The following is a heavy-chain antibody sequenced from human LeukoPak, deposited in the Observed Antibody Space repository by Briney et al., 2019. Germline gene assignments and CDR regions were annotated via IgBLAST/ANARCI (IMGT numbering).Heavy chain of an antibody. J-gene: IGHJ4*02. CDR2: ISYDGSNK. V-gene: IGHV3-30*18. CDR3: AKRGNVRILGIDY. CDR1: GFTFSSYW. Sequence: GGSLRLSCAASGFTFSSYWMSWVRQAPGKGLEWVAVISYDGSNKYYADSVKGRFTISRDNSKNTLYLQMNSLRAEDTAVYYCAKRGNVRILGIDYWGQGTLVTVSS. D-gene: IGHD3-10*01.